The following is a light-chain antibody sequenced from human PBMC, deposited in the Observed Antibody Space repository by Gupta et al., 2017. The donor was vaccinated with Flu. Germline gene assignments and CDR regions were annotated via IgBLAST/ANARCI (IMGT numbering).Light chain of an antibody. Sequence: EIVWTQAPATLSMSPGERATLYCRASQSVSSYLAWYQQKPGQAPRLLIYDASNRATGIPARFSGSGCGTVFSLPISSLEPEDFAVYYCQQRSNWPPWTFGQGTKVEIK. CDR1: QSVSSY. V-gene: IGKV3-11*01. CDR2: DAS. CDR3: QQRSNWPPWT. J-gene: IGKJ1*01.